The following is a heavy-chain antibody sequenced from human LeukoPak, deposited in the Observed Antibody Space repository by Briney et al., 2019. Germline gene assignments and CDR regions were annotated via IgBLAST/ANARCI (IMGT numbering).Heavy chain of an antibody. D-gene: IGHD2-15*01. Sequence: ESLKISCKGSGYSINNYWIAWVRQMPANGLECMGIISPADSDIRYSPSFQGQVTISADKSISTAYLQWNSLKASDTAMYYCARQEYCSGASCYTWFDPWGQGTLVTVSS. CDR1: GYSINNYW. CDR2: ISPADSDI. V-gene: IGHV5-51*01. J-gene: IGHJ5*02. CDR3: ARQEYCSGASCYTWFDP.